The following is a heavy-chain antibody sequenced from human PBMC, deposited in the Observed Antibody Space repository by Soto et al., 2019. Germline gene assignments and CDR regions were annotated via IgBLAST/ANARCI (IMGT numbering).Heavy chain of an antibody. V-gene: IGHV4-31*02. J-gene: IGHJ6*02. D-gene: IGHD2-15*01. CDR1: GGSISSGGYY. CDR2: IYYSGST. Sequence: SETLSLTXTVSGGSISSGGYYWSWIRQHPGKGLEWIGYIYYSGSTYYNPSLKSRVTISVDTSKNQFSLKLSSVTAADTAVYYCASGLGYCSGGSCYSGYYYGMDVWGQGTTVTVSS. CDR3: ASGLGYCSGGSCYSGYYYGMDV.